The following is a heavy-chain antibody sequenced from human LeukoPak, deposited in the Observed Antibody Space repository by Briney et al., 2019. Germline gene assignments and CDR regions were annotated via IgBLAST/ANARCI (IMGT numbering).Heavy chain of an antibody. CDR1: GYSFPTYC. CDR2: IYPGDSDT. V-gene: IGHV5-51*01. CDR3: ARPPSGSYYLGYFDH. D-gene: IGHD1-26*01. Sequence: ESPKISCKGLGYSFPTYCIAWVRQVPRKGLEGMGIIYPGDSDTRYSPSFQGQVTISHDKSIIPAYLQWSSLKASDTAMYYCARPPSGSYYLGYFDHWGQGTLVTVSS. J-gene: IGHJ4*02.